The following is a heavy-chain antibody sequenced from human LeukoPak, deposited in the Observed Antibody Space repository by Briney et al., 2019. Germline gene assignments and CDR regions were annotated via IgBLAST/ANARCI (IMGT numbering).Heavy chain of an antibody. Sequence: ASVKVSCKASGGTFSSYAISWVRQAPGKGLEWMGGSDPKDGQTIYAQMFEERVSMTEDTATDTAHMELSSLGSDDTAMYYCATGEVGGKLPYFDFWGQGTLVAVSS. CDR1: GGTFSSYA. CDR3: ATGEVGGKLPYFDF. J-gene: IGHJ4*02. D-gene: IGHD1-26*01. V-gene: IGHV1-24*01. CDR2: SDPKDGQT.